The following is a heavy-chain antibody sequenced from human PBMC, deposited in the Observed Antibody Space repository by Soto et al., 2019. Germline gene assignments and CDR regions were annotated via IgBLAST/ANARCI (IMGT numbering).Heavy chain of an antibody. D-gene: IGHD3-16*02. J-gene: IGHJ6*02. CDR3: ARDREGDDYVWGSYRYTSYYGMDV. CDR1: GGSISSYY. V-gene: IGHV4-59*01. Sequence: SETLSLTCTVSGGSISSYYRSWIRQPPGKGLEWIGYIYYSGSTNYNPSLKSRVTISVDTSKNQFSLKLSSVTAADTAVYYCARDREGDDYVWGSYRYTSYYGMDVWGQGTTVTVSS. CDR2: IYYSGST.